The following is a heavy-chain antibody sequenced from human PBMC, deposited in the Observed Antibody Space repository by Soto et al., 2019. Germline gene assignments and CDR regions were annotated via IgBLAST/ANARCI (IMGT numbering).Heavy chain of an antibody. V-gene: IGHV4-59*08. Sequence: TSETLSLTCTVSGGSISSYYWSWIRQPPGKGLEWIGYIYRGSTNYNPSLKSRVTISVDTSKNQFSLKLSSVTAADTAVYYCARQLWGLGNWFDPWGQGALVTVSS. CDR3: ARQLWGLGNWFDP. J-gene: IGHJ5*02. D-gene: IGHD5-18*01. CDR1: GGSISSYY. CDR2: IYRGST.